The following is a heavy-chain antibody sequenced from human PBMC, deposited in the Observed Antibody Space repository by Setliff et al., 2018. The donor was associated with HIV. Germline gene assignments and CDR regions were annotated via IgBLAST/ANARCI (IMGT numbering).Heavy chain of an antibody. CDR2: IKQDGSEQ. CDR1: GFTFSDYW. D-gene: IGHD2-21*01. V-gene: IGHV3-7*01. Sequence: LRLSCAASGFTFSDYWMVWVRQAPGKGLEWVAQIKQDGSEQYCVDSVRGRFTLSRDNAKNALLLQMNSLRAEDTAVYYCARGLFYELNFGGGQGTLVTVSS. CDR3: ARGLFYELNFG. J-gene: IGHJ4*02.